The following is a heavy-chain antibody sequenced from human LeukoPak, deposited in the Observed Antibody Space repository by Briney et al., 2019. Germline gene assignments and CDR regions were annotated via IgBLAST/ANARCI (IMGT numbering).Heavy chain of an antibody. CDR1: GYTFTGYY. CDR3: AGGRVYCTNGVCYIGAFDI. CDR2: INPNSGGT. V-gene: IGHV1-2*02. Sequence: ASVMVSCKASGYTFTGYYMHWVRQAPGQGLEWMGWINPNSGGTNYAQKFQGRVTMTRDKSISTAYMELSRLRSDDTAVYYCAGGRVYCTNGVCYIGAFDIWGQGTMVTVSS. D-gene: IGHD2-8*01. J-gene: IGHJ3*02.